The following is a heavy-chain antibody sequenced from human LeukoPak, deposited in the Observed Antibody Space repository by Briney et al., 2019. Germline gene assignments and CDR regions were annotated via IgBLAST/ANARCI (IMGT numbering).Heavy chain of an antibody. CDR3: AREQTVTNYFDY. J-gene: IGHJ4*02. CDR1: GGTFSRDV. CDR2: IIPVLGVA. D-gene: IGHD2-21*02. V-gene: IGHV1-69*04. Sequence: GASVKVSCKESGGTFSRDVIGWVRQAPGQGLEWMGRIIPVLGVANYAQPFQGRVTITADKSTSTAYMELSSLRYEDTAMYYCAREQTVTNYFDYWGQGTLVTVSS.